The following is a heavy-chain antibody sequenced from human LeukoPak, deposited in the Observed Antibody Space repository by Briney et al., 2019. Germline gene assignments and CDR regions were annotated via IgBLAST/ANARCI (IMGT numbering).Heavy chain of an antibody. CDR3: ARGRPYCGGDCYPDY. CDR1: GGTFSSYA. Sequence: SVKVSCKVSGGTFSSYAISWVRQAPGQGLEWMGRIIPILGIANYAQKFQGRVTITADKSTSTAYMELSSLRSEDTAVYYCARGRPYCGGDCYPDYRGQGTLVTVSS. V-gene: IGHV1-69*04. J-gene: IGHJ4*02. D-gene: IGHD2-21*02. CDR2: IIPILGIA.